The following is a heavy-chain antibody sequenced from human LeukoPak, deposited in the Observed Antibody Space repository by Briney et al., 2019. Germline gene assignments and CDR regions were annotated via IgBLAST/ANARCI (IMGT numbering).Heavy chain of an antibody. J-gene: IGHJ6*02. D-gene: IGHD2-15*01. CDR3: ARRGYCSGGSCYRYYYGMDV. CDR1: GYSFTSYW. V-gene: IGHV5-51*01. CDR2: IYPGDSDT. Sequence: GESLKISCKGPGYSFTSYWIGWVRQMPGKGLEWMGIIYPGDSDTRYSPSFQGQVTISADKSISTAYLQWSSLKASDTAMYYCARRGYCSGGSCYRYYYGMDVWGQGTTVTVSS.